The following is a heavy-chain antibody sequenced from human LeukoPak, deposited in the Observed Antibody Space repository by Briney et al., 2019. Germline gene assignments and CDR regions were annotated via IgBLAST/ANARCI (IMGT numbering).Heavy chain of an antibody. D-gene: IGHD3-10*01. CDR3: AKGMGYASGSSYSYYYYMDV. V-gene: IGHV3-23*01. CDR1: GFTLSSYG. CDR2: ISRSGGST. Sequence: AGGSLRLSCAASGFTLSSYGMSWVRQAPGKGLEWVSSISRSGGSTHYADSVKGRFTISRDNSKNMLSLQMNSLRAEDTAVYYCAKGMGYASGSSYSYYYYMDVWGKGTTVTISS. J-gene: IGHJ6*03.